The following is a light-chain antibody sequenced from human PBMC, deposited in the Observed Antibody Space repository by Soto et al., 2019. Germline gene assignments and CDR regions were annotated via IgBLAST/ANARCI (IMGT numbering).Light chain of an antibody. CDR1: QSVNNND. CDR2: GAS. Sequence: EIVLTQSPDTLSLSPGERATLSFRASQSVNNNDLAWYQHKPGQAPRLLIYGASSRPGGIPDKFSGSGSETDFTFTINRLEPEDFAVYYCQQSDRSPYTFGQGTKLEI. V-gene: IGKV3-20*01. J-gene: IGKJ2*01. CDR3: QQSDRSPYT.